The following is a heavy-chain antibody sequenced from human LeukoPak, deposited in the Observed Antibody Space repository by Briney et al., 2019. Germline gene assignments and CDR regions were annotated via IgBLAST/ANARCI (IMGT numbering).Heavy chain of an antibody. V-gene: IGHV1-46*01. Sequence: GASVKVSCKASGYTFTSYYMHWVRQAPGQGLEWMGIINPSGGSTSYAQKFQGRVTMTRDTSTSTVYMELSSLRSEDTAVYYCARDSLGHYSSSWPYPPFDPWGQGTLVTVSS. J-gene: IGHJ5*02. CDR2: INPSGGST. CDR3: ARDSLGHYSSSWPYPPFDP. CDR1: GYTFTSYY. D-gene: IGHD6-13*01.